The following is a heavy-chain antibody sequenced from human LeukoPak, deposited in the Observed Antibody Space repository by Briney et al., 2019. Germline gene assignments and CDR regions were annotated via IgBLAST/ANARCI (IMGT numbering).Heavy chain of an antibody. J-gene: IGHJ4*02. CDR2: ISGGGTGT. Sequence: PGGSLRLSCAASGFTFSSYAMSCVRQAPGKGLEWISGISGGGTGTHYADSVKGRFTISRDNSKSTLYLQMNSLRAGDTALYYCAKYGSGNFFDYWGQGTLVTVSS. CDR1: GFTFSSYA. V-gene: IGHV3-23*01. CDR3: AKYGSGNFFDY. D-gene: IGHD3-10*01.